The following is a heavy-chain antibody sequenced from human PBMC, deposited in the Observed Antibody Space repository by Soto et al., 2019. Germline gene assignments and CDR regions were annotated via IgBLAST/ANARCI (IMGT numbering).Heavy chain of an antibody. J-gene: IGHJ3*02. CDR3: ARANYGSGSYYTAHDAFDI. CDR2: INHSGST. D-gene: IGHD3-10*01. Sequence: SETLSLTCAVYGGSFSGYYWSWIRQPPGKGLEWIGEINHSGSTNYNPSLKSRVTISVDTSKNQFSLKLSSVTAADTAVYYCARANYGSGSYYTAHDAFDIWGQGTMVTVSS. V-gene: IGHV4-34*01. CDR1: GGSFSGYY.